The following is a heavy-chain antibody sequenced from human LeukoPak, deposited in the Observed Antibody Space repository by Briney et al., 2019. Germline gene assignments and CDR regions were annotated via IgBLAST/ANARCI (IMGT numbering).Heavy chain of an antibody. D-gene: IGHD3-22*01. CDR3: ARGGGDSSGYYWGLGY. V-gene: IGHV3-74*01. Sequence: PGGSLRLSCAASGFAFSTYTIHWVRQVPGKGLMWVSRINNDGRSTTYADSVKGRFTISRDNAKDTLYLQMNSLRPEDTAVYYCARGGGDSSGYYWGLGYWGQGTLVTVSS. CDR2: INNDGRST. CDR1: GFAFSTYT. J-gene: IGHJ4*02.